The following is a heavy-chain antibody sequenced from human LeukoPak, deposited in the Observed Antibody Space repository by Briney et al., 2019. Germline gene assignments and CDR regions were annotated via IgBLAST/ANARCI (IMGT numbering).Heavy chain of an antibody. V-gene: IGHV3-21*01. CDR1: VFTFSSCS. CDR2: ISTSSSYI. D-gene: IGHD3-9*01. Sequence: PGGSLRLSCAASVFTFSSCSMNWVRQAPGKGLEWVSFISTSSSYIYYADSVKGRFTISRDNAKNSLYLQMNSLRAEDTAVYYCARDHDWDYMDVWGKGTTVTVSS. J-gene: IGHJ6*03. CDR3: ARDHDWDYMDV.